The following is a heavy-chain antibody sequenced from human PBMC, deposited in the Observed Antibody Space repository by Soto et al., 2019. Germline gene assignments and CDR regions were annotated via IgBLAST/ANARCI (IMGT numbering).Heavy chain of an antibody. CDR3: ARGSGITIFGVVTPNWFDP. CDR2: MNPNSGNT. D-gene: IGHD3-3*01. CDR1: GYTFTSYD. J-gene: IGHJ5*02. V-gene: IGHV1-8*01. Sequence: ASVKVSCKASGYTFTSYDINWVRQSTGQGLEWMGWMNPNSGNTGYAQKFQGRVTMTRNTSISTAYMELSSLRSEDTAVYYCARGSGITIFGVVTPNWFDPWGQGTLVTVSS.